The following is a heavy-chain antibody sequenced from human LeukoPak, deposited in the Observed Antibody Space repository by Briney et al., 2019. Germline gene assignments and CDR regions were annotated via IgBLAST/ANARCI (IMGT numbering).Heavy chain of an antibody. CDR1: GFTFGDYA. CDR2: IRSKAYGGTT. CDR3: TRVRVDTSRSFDP. D-gene: IGHD5-18*01. V-gene: IGHV3-49*03. Sequence: GGSLRLSCTASGFTFGDYAMSWFRQAPGRGLEWVGFIRSKAYGGTTEYAASVKGRFTISRDDSKSIAYLQMNSLKTEDTAVYYCTRVRVDTSRSFDPWGQGTLVTVSS. J-gene: IGHJ5*02.